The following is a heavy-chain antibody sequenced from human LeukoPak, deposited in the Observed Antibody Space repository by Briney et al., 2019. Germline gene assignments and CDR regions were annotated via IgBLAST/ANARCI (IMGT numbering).Heavy chain of an antibody. J-gene: IGHJ5*02. CDR2: IYYSGST. CDR1: GGAISSGSYY. D-gene: IGHD2-15*01. V-gene: IGHV4-39*01. CDR3: ARHMRDCSGGYCYFNWFDP. Sequence: SETLSLTCTASGGAISSGSYYCGWIRQRPGKGLEWIGSIYYSGSTFYNPSLKSRVIMSAATSKSQFSLKLTSVTAADTAVYYCARHMRDCSGGYCYFNWFDPWGQGTLVTVSS.